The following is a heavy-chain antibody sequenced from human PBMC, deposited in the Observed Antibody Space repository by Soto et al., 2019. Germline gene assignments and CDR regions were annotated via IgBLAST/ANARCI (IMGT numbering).Heavy chain of an antibody. J-gene: IGHJ6*02. CDR2: ISYDGSNK. V-gene: IGHV3-30-3*01. Sequence: GGSLRLSCAASGFTFSSYAMHWVRQAPGKGLEWVAVISYDGSNKYYADSVKGRFTISRDNSKNTLYLQMNSLRAEDTAVYYCSRESVESGSYFSYYYGMDVWGQGTTVTVSS. D-gene: IGHD1-26*01. CDR3: SRESVESGSYFSYYYGMDV. CDR1: GFTFSSYA.